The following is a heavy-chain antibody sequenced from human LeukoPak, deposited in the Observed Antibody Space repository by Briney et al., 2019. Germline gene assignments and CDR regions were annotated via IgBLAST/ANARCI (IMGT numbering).Heavy chain of an antibody. CDR1: GYTFTSYY. CDR3: ARGGTAMVWEENYYYYGMDV. J-gene: IGHJ6*02. V-gene: IGHV1-46*01. D-gene: IGHD5-18*01. Sequence: GASVKVSCKASGYTFTSYYMHWARQAPGQGLEWMGIVNPSGGSTSYAQKFQGRVTMTGDTSTSTVYVELSSLRSEDTAVYYCARGGTAMVWEENYYYYGMDVWGQGTTVTVSS. CDR2: VNPSGGST.